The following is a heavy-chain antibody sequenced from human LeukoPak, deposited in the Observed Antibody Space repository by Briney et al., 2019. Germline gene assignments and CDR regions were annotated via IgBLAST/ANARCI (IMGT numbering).Heavy chain of an antibody. J-gene: IGHJ4*02. CDR3: ARELPVVVVAGPIDY. V-gene: IGHV3-30-3*01. Sequence: PGGSLRLSCAASGFTFSSYAMHWVRQAPGKGLEWVAVISYDGSNKYYADSVKGRFTISRDNSKNTLYLQMNSLRAEDTAVYYCARELPVVVVAGPIDYWGQGTLVTVS. CDR1: GFTFSSYA. D-gene: IGHD2-15*01. CDR2: ISYDGSNK.